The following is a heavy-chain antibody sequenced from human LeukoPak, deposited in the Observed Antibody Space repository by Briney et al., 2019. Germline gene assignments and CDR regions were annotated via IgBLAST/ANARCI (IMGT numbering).Heavy chain of an antibody. D-gene: IGHD2-15*01. CDR3: ARYSGYCSGGSCYSGFDY. Sequence: PSETPSLTCAVYGGSFSGYYWSWIRQPPGKGLEWIGYIYYSGSTNYNPSLKSRVTISVDTSKNQFSLKLSSVTAADTAVYYCARYSGYCSGGSCYSGFDYWGQGTLVTVSS. CDR2: IYYSGST. V-gene: IGHV4-59*01. CDR1: GGSFSGYY. J-gene: IGHJ4*02.